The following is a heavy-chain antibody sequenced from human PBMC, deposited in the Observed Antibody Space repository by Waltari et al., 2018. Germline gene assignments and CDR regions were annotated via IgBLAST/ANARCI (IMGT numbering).Heavy chain of an antibody. Sequence: QVQLVQSGAEVKKPGSSVKVSCKASGGTFSSYAISWVRQAPGQGLEWMGGFDPEDGETIYAQKFQGRVTMTEDTSTDTAYMELSSLRSEDTAVYYCATRSTGYSSTSYYYGMDVWGQGTTVTVSS. CDR3: ATRSTGYSSTSYYYGMDV. D-gene: IGHD6-13*01. CDR2: FDPEDGET. J-gene: IGHJ6*02. CDR1: GGTFSSYA. V-gene: IGHV1-24*01.